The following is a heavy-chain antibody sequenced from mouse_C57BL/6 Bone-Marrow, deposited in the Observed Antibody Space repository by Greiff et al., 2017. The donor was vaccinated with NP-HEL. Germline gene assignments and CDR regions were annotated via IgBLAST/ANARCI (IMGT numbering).Heavy chain of an antibody. CDR3: ARFDGYLWYFDV. CDR1: GYTFTSYW. CDR2: IYPGSGST. D-gene: IGHD2-3*01. J-gene: IGHJ1*03. V-gene: IGHV1-55*01. Sequence: QVQLQQPGAELVKPGASVKMSCKASGYTFTSYWITWVKQRPGQGLEWIGDIYPGSGSTNYNEKFKSKATLTVDTSSSTAYMQLSSLTSEDSAVYDCARFDGYLWYFDVWGTGTTVTVSS.